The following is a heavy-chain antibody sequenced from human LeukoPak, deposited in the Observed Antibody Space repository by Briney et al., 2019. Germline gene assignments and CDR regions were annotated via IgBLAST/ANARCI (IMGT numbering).Heavy chain of an antibody. CDR1: GFTFSSFW. J-gene: IGHJ5*02. CDR3: ARSGVVAAAPVRFDP. D-gene: IGHD2-2*01. V-gene: IGHV3-7*01. Sequence: GGSLRLSCAASGFTFSSFWMSWVRQAPGKGLEWVANIKDDGSEKYYVDSVKGRFTISRENAKNSLYLQMSSLRAEDTAVYFCARSGVVAAAPVRFDPWGQGTLVTVSS. CDR2: IKDDGSEK.